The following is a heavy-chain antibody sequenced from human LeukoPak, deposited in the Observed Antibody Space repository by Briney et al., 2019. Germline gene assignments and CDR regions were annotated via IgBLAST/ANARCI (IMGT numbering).Heavy chain of an antibody. J-gene: IGHJ4*02. CDR1: GGSISSYY. V-gene: IGHV4-59*12. CDR3: ARGFSDYAYYFDY. CDR2: IYYSGST. D-gene: IGHD4-17*01. Sequence: SETLSLTCTVSGGSISSYYWSWIRQPPGKGLEWIGYIYYSGSTNYNPSLKSRVTISVDTSKNQFSLKLSSVTAADTAVYYCARGFSDYAYYFDYWGQGTLVTVSS.